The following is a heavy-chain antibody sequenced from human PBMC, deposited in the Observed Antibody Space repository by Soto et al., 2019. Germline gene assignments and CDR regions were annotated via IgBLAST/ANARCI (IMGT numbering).Heavy chain of an antibody. J-gene: IGHJ4*02. V-gene: IGHV4-61*01. CDR2: VYDTGRT. CDR1: GGSFNFGSCS. D-gene: IGHD3-3*01. CDR3: ARDFAYFDS. Sequence: SETLAFGCTFAGGSFNFGSCSRSWIRQPPGKGLEWIGYVYDTGRTSYNPSLKSRVSISMDTSKNQFSLNLDSVTAADTAVYFCARDFAYFDSWGQGTMVTVSS.